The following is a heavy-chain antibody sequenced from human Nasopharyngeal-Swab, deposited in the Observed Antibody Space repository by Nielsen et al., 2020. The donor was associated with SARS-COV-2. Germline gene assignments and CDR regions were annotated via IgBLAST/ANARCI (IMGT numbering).Heavy chain of an antibody. J-gene: IGHJ4*02. CDR2: IYYSGSP. V-gene: IGHV4-31*03. CDR3: ARDRHRGIDY. D-gene: IGHD2-15*01. CDR1: GGSISSGGYY. Sequence: SETLSLTCTVSGGSISSGGYYWSWIRQHPGKGLEWIGYIYYSGSPYYNPSLKSRVTISVDTSKNQFSLKLSSVTAADMAVYYCARDRHRGIDYWGQGTLVTVSS.